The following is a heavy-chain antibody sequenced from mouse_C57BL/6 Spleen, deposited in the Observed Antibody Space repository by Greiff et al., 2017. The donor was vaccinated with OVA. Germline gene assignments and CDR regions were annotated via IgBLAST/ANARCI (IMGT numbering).Heavy chain of an antibody. CDR3: ARGARSYAMDD. CDR2: IDPEDGET. Sequence: EVKLQESGAELVKPGASVKLSCTASGFNIKDYYMHWVKQRTEQGLEWIGRIDPEDGETKYAPKFQGKATITADPSSNTAYLQLSSLTSEDTAVYYCARGARSYAMDDWGQGTSVTVSS. V-gene: IGHV14-2*01. CDR1: GFNIKDYY. J-gene: IGHJ4*01.